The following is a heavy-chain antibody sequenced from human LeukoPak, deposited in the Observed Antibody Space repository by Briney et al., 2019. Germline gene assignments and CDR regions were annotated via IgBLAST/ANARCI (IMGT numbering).Heavy chain of an antibody. V-gene: IGHV1-69*13. CDR2: IIPIFGTA. CDR1: GGTFSSYA. D-gene: IGHD3-3*01. J-gene: IGHJ5*02. CDR3: ASHDYDFWSGYYTDVNWFDP. Sequence: SVKVSCKASGGTFSSYAISWVRQAPGQGLEWMGGIIPIFGTANYAQKFQGRVTITADESTSTAYMELSSLRSEDTAVYYCASHDYDFWSGYYTDVNWFDPWGQGTLVTVSS.